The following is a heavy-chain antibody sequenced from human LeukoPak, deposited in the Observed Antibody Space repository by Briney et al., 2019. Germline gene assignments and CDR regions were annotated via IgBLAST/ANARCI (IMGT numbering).Heavy chain of an antibody. Sequence: GGSLRLSCAASGFTVSSNYMSWVRQAPGKGLEWVSVIYSGGSTYYADSVKGRFTISRDNSKNTLYLQMNSLRAEDTAVYYCARASFFYGGLPSFDYWGQGTLVTVSS. V-gene: IGHV3-66*01. CDR2: IYSGGST. CDR1: GFTVSSNY. D-gene: IGHD4-23*01. CDR3: ARASFFYGGLPSFDY. J-gene: IGHJ4*02.